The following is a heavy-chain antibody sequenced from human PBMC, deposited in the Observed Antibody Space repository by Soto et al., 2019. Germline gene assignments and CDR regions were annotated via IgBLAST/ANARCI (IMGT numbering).Heavy chain of an antibody. CDR2: IYYSGST. J-gene: IGHJ5*02. CDR1: GGSISSGDYY. Sequence: SETLSLTCTVSGGSISSGDYYWSWIRQPPGKGLEWIGYIYYSGSTYHNPSLKSRVTISVDTSKNQFSLKLSSVTAADTAVYYCARVVYSSSKRFLARWFDPWGQGTLVTVSS. V-gene: IGHV4-30-4*01. CDR3: ARVVYSSSKRFLARWFDP. D-gene: IGHD6-6*01.